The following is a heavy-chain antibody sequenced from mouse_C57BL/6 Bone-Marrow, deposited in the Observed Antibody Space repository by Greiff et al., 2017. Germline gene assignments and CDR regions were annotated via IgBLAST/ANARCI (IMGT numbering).Heavy chain of an antibody. CDR3: TTFVYDGYYVAWFAY. V-gene: IGHV14-4*01. Sequence: EVQLQQSGAELVRPGASVKLSCTASGFNIKDDYMHWVKQRPEQGLEWIGWIDPENGDTEYASKFQGKATITADTSSNTAYLQLSSLTSEDTAVYYCTTFVYDGYYVAWFAYRGQGTLVTVSA. D-gene: IGHD2-3*01. CDR1: GFNIKDDY. CDR2: IDPENGDT. J-gene: IGHJ3*01.